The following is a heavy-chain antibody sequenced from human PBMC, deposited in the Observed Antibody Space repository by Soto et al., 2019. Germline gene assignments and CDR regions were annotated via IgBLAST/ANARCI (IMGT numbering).Heavy chain of an antibody. Sequence: SETLSLTCTVSGGSISSYYWSWIRQPPGKGLEWIGYIYYSGSTNYNPSLKSRVTISVDTSKNQFSLKLSSVTAADTAVYYCARMNCSGGSCYEGDYYYYGMDVWGQETTVTVSS. V-gene: IGHV4-59*01. CDR1: GGSISSYY. CDR2: IYYSGST. D-gene: IGHD2-15*01. J-gene: IGHJ6*02. CDR3: ARMNCSGGSCYEGDYYYYGMDV.